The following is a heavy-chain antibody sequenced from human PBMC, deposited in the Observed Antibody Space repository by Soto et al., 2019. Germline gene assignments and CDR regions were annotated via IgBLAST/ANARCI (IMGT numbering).Heavy chain of an antibody. J-gene: IGHJ6*03. CDR3: SKDEKNKEATYYYNYYMAV. Sequence: GGSLRLSCAASGFTFSSYGMHWVRQAPGKGLEWVAVISYDGSNKYYADSVKGRFTISRDNSKNTLYLQMNSLRAEDTAVYYCSKDEKNKEATYYYNYYMAVWGKGTTVTVSS. V-gene: IGHV3-30*18. CDR2: ISYDGSNK. CDR1: GFTFSSYG.